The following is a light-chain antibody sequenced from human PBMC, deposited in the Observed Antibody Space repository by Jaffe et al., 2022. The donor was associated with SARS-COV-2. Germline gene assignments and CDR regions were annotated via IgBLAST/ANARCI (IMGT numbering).Light chain of an antibody. Sequence: QSALTQPASVSGSPGQSITISCTGTSSDVGGYNFVSWYQQHPGNAPKLMIYEVSNRPSGVPDRFSGSKSGNTASLTISGLQAEDEADYYCSSYTSSSTHVVFGGGTKLTVL. CDR1: SSDVGGYNF. J-gene: IGLJ2*01. CDR3: SSYTSSSTHVV. CDR2: EVS. V-gene: IGLV2-14*01.